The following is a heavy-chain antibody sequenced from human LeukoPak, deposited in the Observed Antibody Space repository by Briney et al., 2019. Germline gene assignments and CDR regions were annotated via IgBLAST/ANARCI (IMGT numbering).Heavy chain of an antibody. Sequence: PGWALTLSCAASGFSLRTYWMQWVGQAPRQGPVWFSRIKYDETVTHSAHPVTRHSTISQDNATNTLYLQLNTLSVEDTAVYYCTTYRGYHIEYWGQGTLVTVSS. CDR2: IKYDETVT. V-gene: IGHV3-74*01. CDR3: TTYRGYHIEY. D-gene: IGHD2-15*01. CDR1: GFSLRTYW. J-gene: IGHJ4*02.